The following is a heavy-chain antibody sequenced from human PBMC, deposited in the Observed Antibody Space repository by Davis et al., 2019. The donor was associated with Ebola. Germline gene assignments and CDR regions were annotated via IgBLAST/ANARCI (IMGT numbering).Heavy chain of an antibody. Sequence: SVKVSCKATGITFNSFLISWVRQAPGQGLEWMGGIIPMVGTPTYAQKFQGRVTITADESTRTAYMELRSLKSDNTAVYYCTREWELLRGYFDYWGQGTPVTVSS. CDR2: IIPMVGTP. V-gene: IGHV1-69*13. D-gene: IGHD1-26*01. J-gene: IGHJ4*02. CDR1: GITFNSFL. CDR3: TREWELLRGYFDY.